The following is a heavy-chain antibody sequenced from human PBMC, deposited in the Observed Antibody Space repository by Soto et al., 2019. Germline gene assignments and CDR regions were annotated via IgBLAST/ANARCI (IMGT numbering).Heavy chain of an antibody. Sequence: SETLSLTCTVSGGSISSYYWSWIRQPPGKGLEWIGYIYYSGSTNYNPSLKSRVTVSVDTSKNQFSLKLSSVTAADTAVYYCARLVPAARTYDYWGQGTLVTVS. CDR3: ARLVPAARTYDY. V-gene: IGHV4-59*01. CDR1: GGSISSYY. CDR2: IYYSGST. J-gene: IGHJ4*02. D-gene: IGHD2-2*01.